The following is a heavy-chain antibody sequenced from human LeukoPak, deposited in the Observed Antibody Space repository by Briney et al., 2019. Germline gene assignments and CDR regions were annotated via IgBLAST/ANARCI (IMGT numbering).Heavy chain of an antibody. J-gene: IGHJ4*02. CDR2: IDPEDGEV. CDR3: ARVTGLLQLDY. V-gene: IGHV1-69-2*01. CDR1: VYTFNDYN. D-gene: IGHD1-26*01. Sequence: VKLSFKASVYTFNDYNMHWVRQAPGKGMEWMGRIDPEDGEVIYVYTFRGTVTISADTSEDTIHMELTSLTSDDTAMYFCARVTGLLQLDYWGQGTLVTVSS.